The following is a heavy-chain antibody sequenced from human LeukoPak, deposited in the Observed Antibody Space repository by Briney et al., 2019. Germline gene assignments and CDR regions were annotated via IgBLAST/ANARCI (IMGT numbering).Heavy chain of an antibody. D-gene: IGHD6-19*01. CDR1: GYSISSGYY. Sequence: SETLSLTCTVSGYSISSGYYWGWIRQPPGKGLEWIGSIYHSGSTYYNPSLKSRVTISVDTSKNQFSLKLSSVTAADTAVYYCARGGSSGWARFDYRGQGTLATVSS. V-gene: IGHV4-38-2*02. J-gene: IGHJ4*02. CDR3: ARGGSSGWARFDY. CDR2: IYHSGST.